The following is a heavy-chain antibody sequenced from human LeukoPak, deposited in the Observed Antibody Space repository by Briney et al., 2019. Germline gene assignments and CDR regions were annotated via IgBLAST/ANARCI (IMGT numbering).Heavy chain of an antibody. CDR3: AREGDYDYVWGSYPWGY. J-gene: IGHJ4*02. D-gene: IGHD3-16*02. CDR2: INHSGST. Sequence: SETLSLPCAVYGGSFSGYYWSWIRQPPGKGLEWIGEINHSGSTNYNPSLKSRVTISVDTSKNQFSLKLSSVTAADTAVYYCAREGDYDYVWGSYPWGYWGQGTLVTVSS. CDR1: GGSFSGYY. V-gene: IGHV4-34*01.